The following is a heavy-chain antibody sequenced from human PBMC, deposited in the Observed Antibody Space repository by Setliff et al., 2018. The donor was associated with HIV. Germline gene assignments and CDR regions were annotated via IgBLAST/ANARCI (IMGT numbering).Heavy chain of an antibody. CDR1: GDTFTTYD. CDR2: ISPNNGDT. J-gene: IGHJ4*02. CDR3: ARPLSNSFES. Sequence: ASVKVSCKASGDTFTTYDINWVRQAPGQGLEWMGWISPNNGDTTIPQRFRGRVTMTRDTSINTAYLELLGLRSDDTAVYFCARPLSNSFESWGQGTLVTVSS. D-gene: IGHD2-8*01. V-gene: IGHV1-2*02.